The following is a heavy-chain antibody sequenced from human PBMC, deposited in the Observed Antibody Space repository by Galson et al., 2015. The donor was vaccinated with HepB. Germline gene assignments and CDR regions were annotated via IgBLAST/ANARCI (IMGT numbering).Heavy chain of an antibody. CDR2: ISAYNGNT. D-gene: IGHD2-2*01. CDR1: GYTFTSYG. V-gene: IGHV1-18*04. CDR3: ARDYCSSISCYRFDP. J-gene: IGHJ5*02. Sequence: SVKVSCKASGYTFTSYGISWVRQAPGQGLEWMGWISAYNGNTKYAQKFQGRVTMTTDTSTSTAYMELRSLRSDDTAVYYCARDYCSSISCYRFDPWGQGTLVTVSS.